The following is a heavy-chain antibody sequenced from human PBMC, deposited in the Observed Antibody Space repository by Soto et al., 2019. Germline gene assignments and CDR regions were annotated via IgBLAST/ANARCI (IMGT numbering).Heavy chain of an antibody. V-gene: IGHV3-48*01. J-gene: IGHJ5*02. Sequence: GGSLRLSCAASGFTFSSYSMNWVRQAPGKGLEWVSYISSSSSTIYYADSVKGRFTISRDNAKNSLYLQMNSLRAEDTAVYYCARDRYGLFDPWGQGTLVTVSS. CDR2: ISSSSSTI. CDR1: GFTFSSYS. D-gene: IGHD3-16*01. CDR3: ARDRYGLFDP.